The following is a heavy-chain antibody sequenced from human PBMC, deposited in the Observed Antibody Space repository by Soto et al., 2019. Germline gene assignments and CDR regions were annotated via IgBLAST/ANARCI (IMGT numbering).Heavy chain of an antibody. CDR3: AKDRRDGEYISVYVF. CDR2: MSFDGTYK. J-gene: IGHJ4*02. Sequence: QVQLAESGGGVVQPGRSLRLSCVGSGFRFSDYGMHWVRQAPGKGLEWVAMMSFDGTYKYYADSVKGRFIISRDNSKNTLYLQMNSLRAEDTAVYYCAKDRRDGEYISVYVFWGQGTLVTVSS. V-gene: IGHV3-30*18. CDR1: GFRFSDYG. D-gene: IGHD4-17*01.